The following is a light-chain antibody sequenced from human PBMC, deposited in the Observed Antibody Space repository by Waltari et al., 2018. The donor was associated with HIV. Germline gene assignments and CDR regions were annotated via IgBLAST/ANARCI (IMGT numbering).Light chain of an antibody. CDR3: CSYAGSSTVV. CDR2: DVN. CDR1: SSAVGEYNY. V-gene: IGLV2-23*02. Sequence: QSALTQPASVSGSPGQSITISCTGTSSAVGEYNYVSWYQQPPGKAPTLMLYDVNKRPSGVSNRCSGSKSGNKASLTISGLQAEDEADYYCCSYAGSSTVVFGGGTKLTVL. J-gene: IGLJ2*01.